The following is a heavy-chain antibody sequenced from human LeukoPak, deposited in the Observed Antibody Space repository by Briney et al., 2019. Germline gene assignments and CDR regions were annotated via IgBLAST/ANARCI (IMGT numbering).Heavy chain of an antibody. J-gene: IGHJ4*02. V-gene: IGHV1-69*05. Sequence: ASVKVSCKASGGTFSSHAISWVRQAPGQGLEWMGGIIPIFGTTNYAQKSQGRVTITTDESTSTGYMELRSLRSDDTAVYYCARGDSGYDYGFDNWGQGTLVTVSS. CDR3: ARGDSGYDYGFDN. D-gene: IGHD5-12*01. CDR1: GGTFSSHA. CDR2: IIPIFGTT.